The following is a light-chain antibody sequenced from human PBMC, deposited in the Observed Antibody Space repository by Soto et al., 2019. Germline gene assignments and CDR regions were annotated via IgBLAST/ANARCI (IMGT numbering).Light chain of an antibody. CDR1: SSDVGGYNY. CDR2: EVS. CDR3: SSYTSSSTLYV. V-gene: IGLV2-14*01. J-gene: IGLJ1*01. Sequence: QSALTQPASVSGSPGQSITISCTGTSSDVGGYNYVSWYQQHPGKAPKLMIYEVSNRHSGVSNRFSGSKSGNTASLTISGLQAEDEADYYCSSYTSSSTLYVFGTGTKLTVL.